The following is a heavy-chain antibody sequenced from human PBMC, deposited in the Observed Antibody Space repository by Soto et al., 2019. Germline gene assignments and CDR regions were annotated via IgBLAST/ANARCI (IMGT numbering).Heavy chain of an antibody. CDR2: INHSGST. CDR3: ARISGYSSSWYPISSHHYYYYGMDV. CDR1: GGSFSGYY. D-gene: IGHD6-13*01. V-gene: IGHV4-34*01. Sequence: PXATLSLTCAVYGGSFSGYYWSGIRQPPGKGLEWIGEINHSGSTNYNPSLKSRVTISVDTSKNQFSLKLSSVTAADTAVYYCARISGYSSSWYPISSHHYYYYGMDVWGQGTTVTVSS. J-gene: IGHJ6*02.